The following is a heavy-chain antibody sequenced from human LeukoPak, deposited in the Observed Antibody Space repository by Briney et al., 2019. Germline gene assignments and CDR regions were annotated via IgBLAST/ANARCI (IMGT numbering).Heavy chain of an antibody. CDR2: IIPIFGTA. CDR1: GGTFSSYA. D-gene: IGHD5-24*01. CDR3: ARLPLDGYNGMDV. J-gene: IGHJ6*02. V-gene: IGHV1-69*13. Sequence: ASVKVSCKASGGTFSSYAISWVRQAPGQGLEWMGGIIPIFGTANYAQKFQGRVTITADESTSTAYMELSSLRSEDTAVYYCARLPLDGYNGMDVWGQGTTVTVSS.